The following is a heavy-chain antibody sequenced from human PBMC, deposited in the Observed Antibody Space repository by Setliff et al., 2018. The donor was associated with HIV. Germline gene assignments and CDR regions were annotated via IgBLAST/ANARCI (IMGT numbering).Heavy chain of an antibody. D-gene: IGHD1-26*01. CDR3: AKDRSGSYRTFDY. CDR2: VYYSGST. CDR1: GASSIYF. Sequence: SETLSLTCTVSGASSIYFWGWIRQPPGKGLEWIGSVYYSGSTYYNPSLKSRVTISMDTSKNQFSLKLNSVTAADTAVYYCAKDRSGSYRTFDYWGPGILVTVTS. J-gene: IGHJ4*02. V-gene: IGHV4-39*07.